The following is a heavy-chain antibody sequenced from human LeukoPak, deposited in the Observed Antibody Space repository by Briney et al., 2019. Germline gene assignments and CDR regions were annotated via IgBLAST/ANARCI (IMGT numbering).Heavy chain of an antibody. CDR1: GGSVSSGSYY. CDR2: IYYSGST. Sequence: NPSETLSFTCTVSGGSVSSGSYYWSWIRQHPGKGLEWIGYIYYSGSTYYNPSLKSRVTISVDTSKNQFSLKLSSVTAADTAVYYCAIQYCSGGSCYFGYWGQGTLVTVSS. D-gene: IGHD2-15*01. CDR3: AIQYCSGGSCYFGY. J-gene: IGHJ4*02. V-gene: IGHV4-31*03.